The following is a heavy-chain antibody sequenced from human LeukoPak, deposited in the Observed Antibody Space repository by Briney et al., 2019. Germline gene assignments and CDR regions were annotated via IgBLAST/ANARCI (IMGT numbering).Heavy chain of an antibody. Sequence: PGGSLGLSCAASGFTFSSYEMNWVRQAPGKGLEWVSYISSSGSTIYYADSVKGRFTISRDNAKNSLYLQMNSLRAEDTAVYYCARVVSRMVVTAIDYWGQGTLVTVSS. J-gene: IGHJ4*02. V-gene: IGHV3-48*03. D-gene: IGHD2-21*02. CDR3: ARVVSRMVVTAIDY. CDR2: ISSSGSTI. CDR1: GFTFSSYE.